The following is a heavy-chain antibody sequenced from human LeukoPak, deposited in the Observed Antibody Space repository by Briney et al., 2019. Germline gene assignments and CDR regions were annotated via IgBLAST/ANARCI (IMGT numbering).Heavy chain of an antibody. CDR1: GYTFSSYD. Sequence: GGSLRLSCAASGYTFSSYDMHWVRQAPGRGVVGVSSIGTAADTYSPGSVKGRFTISRENAKNSLYLQMNSLRAGDTAVYYCARGPIVGITETKGYFDYWGEGMLVTVSS. D-gene: IGHD1-20*01. CDR3: ARGPIVGITETKGYFDY. J-gene: IGHJ4*02. V-gene: IGHV3-13*01. CDR2: IGTAADT.